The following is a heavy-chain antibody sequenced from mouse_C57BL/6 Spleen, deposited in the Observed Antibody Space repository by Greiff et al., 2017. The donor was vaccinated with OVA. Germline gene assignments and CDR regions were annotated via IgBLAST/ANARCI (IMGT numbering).Heavy chain of an antibody. D-gene: IGHD4-1*01. Sequence: QVQLKQPGAELVKPGASVKLSCKASGYTFTSYWMQWVKQRPGQGLEWIGEIDPSDSYTNYNQKFKGKATLTVDTSSSTAYMQLSSLTSEDSAVYYCARLTGTWFAYWGQGTLVTVSA. J-gene: IGHJ3*01. CDR3: ARLTGTWFAY. CDR2: IDPSDSYT. V-gene: IGHV1-50*01. CDR1: GYTFTSYW.